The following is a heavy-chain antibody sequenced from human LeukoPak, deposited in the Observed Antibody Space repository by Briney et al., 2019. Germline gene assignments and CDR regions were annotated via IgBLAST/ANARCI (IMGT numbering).Heavy chain of an antibody. CDR3: ARRGRNSSGWQDYL. D-gene: IGHD6-25*01. CDR2: IYHTGST. J-gene: IGHJ4*02. V-gene: IGHV4-59*01. Sequence: SETLSLTCTVSGGSISSYYWSWIRQPPGKGLEWIVNIYHTGSTNYNPSLSSQVTISIDTAKNQFSLKLTSVTAADTAVYYCARRGRNSSGWQDYLWGQGTLVTVSS. CDR1: GGSISSYY.